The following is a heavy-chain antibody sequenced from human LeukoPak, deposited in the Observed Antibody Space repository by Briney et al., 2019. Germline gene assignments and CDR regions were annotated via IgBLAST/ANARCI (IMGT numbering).Heavy chain of an antibody. D-gene: IGHD6-19*01. CDR2: ISSRGTTA. V-gene: IGHV3-11*01. Sequence: GGSLRLSCAASGFTFSDYYMSWIRQAPGKGLEWGSYISSRGTTAYYADSVKGRFTISRDNAKNSLYLQVNSLRAEDTYVYYCTRDKYSSRWSSDYWGQGTLVTVSS. CDR1: GFTFSDYY. CDR3: TRDKYSSRWSSDY. J-gene: IGHJ4*01.